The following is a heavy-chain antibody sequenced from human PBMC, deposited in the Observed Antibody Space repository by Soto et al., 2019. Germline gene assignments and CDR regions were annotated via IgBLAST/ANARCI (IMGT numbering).Heavy chain of an antibody. CDR3: ARAECSSPDCLTAYYSYGLDV. J-gene: IGHJ6*02. Sequence: GGSLRLSCAASGFTFSNCVMHWVRQAPGKGLEWVSYINTAGSTKYYAESVKGRFTISRDNARNSLFLQMNSLRAEDTAVYYCARAECSSPDCLTAYYSYGLDVWGQGSTVTVSS. V-gene: IGHV3-48*03. D-gene: IGHD3-9*01. CDR1: GFTFSNCV. CDR2: INTAGSTK.